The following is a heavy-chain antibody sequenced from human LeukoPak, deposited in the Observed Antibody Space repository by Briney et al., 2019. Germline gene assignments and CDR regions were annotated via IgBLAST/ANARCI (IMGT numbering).Heavy chain of an antibody. CDR3: ARHALSCRGGSCYPNWFDP. J-gene: IGHJ5*02. V-gene: IGHV4-59*08. CDR2: IYYTGGT. CDR1: GGSISSYY. D-gene: IGHD2-15*01. Sequence: KPSETLSLTCTVSGGSISSYYWSWIRQPPGKGLEWIGYIYYTGGTNSNPSLKSRVTISMDTSKNQFSLKLTSVTAADTALYYCARHALSCRGGSCYPNWFDPWGQGTLVTVSS.